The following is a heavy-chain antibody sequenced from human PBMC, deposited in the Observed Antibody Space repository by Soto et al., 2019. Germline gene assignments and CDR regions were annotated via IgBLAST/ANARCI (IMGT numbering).Heavy chain of an antibody. D-gene: IGHD3-22*01. CDR2: IYYSGST. Sequence: SETLSLTCTVSGGSISSGDYYWSWIRQPPGKGLEWIGYIYYSGSTYYNPSLKSRVTISVDTSKNQFSLKLSSVTAADTAVYYCASYYDSSGYYAYYFDYWGQGTLVTVSS. V-gene: IGHV4-30-4*01. CDR3: ASYYDSSGYYAYYFDY. CDR1: GGSISSGDYY. J-gene: IGHJ4*02.